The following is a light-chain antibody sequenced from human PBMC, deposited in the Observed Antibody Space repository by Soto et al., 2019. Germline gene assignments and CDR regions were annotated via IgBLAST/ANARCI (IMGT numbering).Light chain of an antibody. CDR3: QQYNSFALT. J-gene: IGKJ4*01. V-gene: IGKV1-5*01. Sequence: DIQMTQSPSTLSASVGDRVTITCRASQSISSWLAWYQQKPGKAPKLLIYDASSLESGVPSRFSGSGSGTEFTLTISSLQPDDFATYYCQQYNSFALTFGGGTKVDTK. CDR1: QSISSW. CDR2: DAS.